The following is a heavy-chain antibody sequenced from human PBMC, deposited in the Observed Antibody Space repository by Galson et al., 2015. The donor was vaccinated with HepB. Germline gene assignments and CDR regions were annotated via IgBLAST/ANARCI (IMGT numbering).Heavy chain of an antibody. J-gene: IGHJ1*01. CDR1: GFTFSSYA. D-gene: IGHD3-10*01. CDR2: ISNSGGST. V-gene: IGHV3-23*01. CDR3: AKDGFMGWGVKYFQH. Sequence: SLRLSCAASGFTFSSYAMSWVRQAPGKGLEWVSAISNSGGSTYYADSVKGRFTISRDNSKNTLYLQMNSLRAEDTAVYYCAKDGFMGWGVKYFQHSGQGTLVTVSS.